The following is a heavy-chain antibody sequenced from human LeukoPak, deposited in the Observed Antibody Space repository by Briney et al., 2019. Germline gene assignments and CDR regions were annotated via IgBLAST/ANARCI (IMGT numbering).Heavy chain of an antibody. D-gene: IGHD3-9*01. CDR1: GYTFTGYY. CDR2: ISAYNGNT. V-gene: IGHV1-18*04. CDR3: AREDTIPWPSTLLYYGMDV. Sequence: RASVKVSCKASGYTFTGYYMHWVRQAPGQGLEWMGWISAYNGNTNYAQKLQGRVTMTTDTSTSTAYMELRSLRSDDTAVYYCAREDTIPWPSTLLYYGMDVWGQGTTVTVSS. J-gene: IGHJ6*02.